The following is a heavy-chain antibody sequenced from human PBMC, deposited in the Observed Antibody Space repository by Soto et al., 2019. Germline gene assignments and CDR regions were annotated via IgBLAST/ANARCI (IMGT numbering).Heavy chain of an antibody. CDR1: GGSINSHDCY. J-gene: IGHJ6*02. CDR2: IYYSGGT. CDR3: ARGNRKDYYYGMDV. Sequence: TLSLTCTVSGGSINSHDCYWTWIRQPPGKGLEWIGYIYYSGGTYYNPSLKSRVTISVDTSKNQFSLKVTSVTAADTAVYYCARGNRKDYYYGMDVWGQGTTVTVSS. V-gene: IGHV4-30-4*01.